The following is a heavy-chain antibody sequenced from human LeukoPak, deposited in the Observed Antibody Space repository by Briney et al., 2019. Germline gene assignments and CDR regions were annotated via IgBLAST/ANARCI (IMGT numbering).Heavy chain of an antibody. CDR3: ARDRGRLGYSSSWYQPVDYYYGMDV. V-gene: IGHV3-23*01. CDR2: ISGSGFIT. Sequence: GGSLRLSCRTSGFTFSSYGMIWVRQAPGKGLEWVSGISGSGFITYYADSVKGRFTISRDNSKNTLYLQMNSLRAEDTAVYYCARDRGRLGYSSSWYQPVDYYYGMDVWGQGTTVTVSS. J-gene: IGHJ6*02. CDR1: GFTFSSYG. D-gene: IGHD6-13*01.